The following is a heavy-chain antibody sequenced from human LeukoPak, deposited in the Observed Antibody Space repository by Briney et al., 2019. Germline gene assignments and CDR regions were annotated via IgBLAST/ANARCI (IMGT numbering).Heavy chain of an antibody. CDR3: ARYYYDTYAFDI. J-gene: IGHJ3*02. Sequence: ASVKVSCKASGYTFTSYYMHWVRQAPGQGLEWMGIINPSGGSTSYAHKFQGRVTMTRDTSTSTVYMELSSLRSEDAAVYYCARYYYDTYAFDIWGQGTMVTVSS. D-gene: IGHD3-22*01. V-gene: IGHV1-46*01. CDR2: INPSGGST. CDR1: GYTFTSYY.